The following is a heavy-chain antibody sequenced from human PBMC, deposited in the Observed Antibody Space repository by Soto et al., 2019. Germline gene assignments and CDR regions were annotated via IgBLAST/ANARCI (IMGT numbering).Heavy chain of an antibody. V-gene: IGHV1-18*04. J-gene: IGHJ5*02. Sequence: QVQLVQSGAEVRKPGASVQVSCKASGYTFTRYSINWVRQAPGQGLEWVGWISNYNGDTKYAEKFQGRVTLTTDTFTTTSYMDLRSLTSDYTAMYFCARGDSTGSPTGWFDPWGQGTLVTVLS. D-gene: IGHD6-19*01. CDR2: ISNYNGDT. CDR3: ARGDSTGSPTGWFDP. CDR1: GYTFTRYS.